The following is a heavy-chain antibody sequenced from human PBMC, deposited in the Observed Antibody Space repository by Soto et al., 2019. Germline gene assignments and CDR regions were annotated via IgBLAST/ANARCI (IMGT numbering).Heavy chain of an antibody. D-gene: IGHD2-2*01. CDR1: GGTFSSYA. V-gene: IGHV1-69*13. J-gene: IGHJ4*02. CDR2: IIPIFGTA. CDR3: AYGDCSSTSCYSRRFDY. Sequence: SVKVSCKASGGTFSSYAISWVRQAPGQGLEWMGGIIPIFGTANYAQKFQGRVTITAGESTSTAYMELSSLRSEDTAVYYCAYGDCSSTSCYSRRFDYWGQGTLVTVSS.